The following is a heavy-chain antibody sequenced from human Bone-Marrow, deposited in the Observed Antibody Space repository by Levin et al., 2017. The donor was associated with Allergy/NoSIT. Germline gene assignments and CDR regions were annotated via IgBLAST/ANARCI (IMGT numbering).Heavy chain of an antibody. J-gene: IGHJ4*02. CDR3: AKDPAAAGVFDY. CDR2: ISGSGEST. D-gene: IGHD6-13*01. CDR1: GFTFSSYA. V-gene: IGHV3-23*01. Sequence: LSLTCAASGFTFSSYAMNWVRQAPGKGLEWVSSISGSGESTYYADSVKGRFTISRDNSKNTLFLQMNSLRAEDTAIYYCAKDPAAAGVFDYWGQGTLVTVSS.